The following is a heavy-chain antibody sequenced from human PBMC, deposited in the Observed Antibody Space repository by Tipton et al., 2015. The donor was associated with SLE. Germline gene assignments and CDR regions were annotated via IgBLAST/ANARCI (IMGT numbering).Heavy chain of an antibody. D-gene: IGHD1-26*01. CDR2: INHSGST. Sequence: LRLSCAASGFTFSSRAMHWVRQTPDKGLEWIGEINHSGSTNYNPSLKSRVTISVDTSKNQFSLKLSSVTAADTAVYYCARGVLGGSYPYCGQGTLVTVSS. CDR3: ARGVLGGSYPY. J-gene: IGHJ4*02. V-gene: IGHV4-34*01. CDR1: GFTFSSRA.